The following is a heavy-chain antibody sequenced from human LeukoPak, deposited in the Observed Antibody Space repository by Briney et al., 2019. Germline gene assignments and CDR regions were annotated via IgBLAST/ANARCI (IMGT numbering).Heavy chain of an antibody. Sequence: GGSLRLSCAASGFTFGRYGMHWVRQAPGEGLEWVATIWYDGSNKYNADSVKGRFTISRDNSKNTLYLQMNSLRAEDTAMYYCARGGMPGPTPDAFDIWGQGTMVAVSA. CDR2: IWYDGSNK. D-gene: IGHD3-16*01. CDR3: ARGGMPGPTPDAFDI. J-gene: IGHJ3*02. CDR1: GFTFGRYG. V-gene: IGHV3-33*01.